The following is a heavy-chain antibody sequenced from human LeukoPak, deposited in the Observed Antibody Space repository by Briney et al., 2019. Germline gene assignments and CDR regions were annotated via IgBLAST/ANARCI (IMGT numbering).Heavy chain of an antibody. CDR3: ARVPISLYYFDY. D-gene: IGHD1-1*01. Sequence: PSETLSLTCTVSGGSISSYYWSWIRQPPGKGLEWIGYIYYSGSSNYNPSLKSRVTISVDTSKNQFSLKLSSVTASDTAVYYCARVPISLYYFDYWGQGILVTVSS. J-gene: IGHJ4*02. CDR1: GGSISSYY. CDR2: IYYSGSS. V-gene: IGHV4-59*01.